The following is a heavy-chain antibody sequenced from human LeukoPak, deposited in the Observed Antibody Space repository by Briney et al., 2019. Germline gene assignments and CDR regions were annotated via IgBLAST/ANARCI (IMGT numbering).Heavy chain of an antibody. J-gene: IGHJ6*02. D-gene: IGHD3-10*01. V-gene: IGHV4-34*01. CDR3: ARVMDYGSGSYKRIYYGMDV. CDR2: INHSGST. Sequence: PSETLSLTCAVYGGSFSGYYWSWIRQPPGKGLEWIGEINHSGSTNYNPSLKSRVTISVDTSKNQFSLKLSSVTAADTAVYYCARVMDYGSGSYKRIYYGMDVWGQGTTVTVSS. CDR1: GGSFSGYY.